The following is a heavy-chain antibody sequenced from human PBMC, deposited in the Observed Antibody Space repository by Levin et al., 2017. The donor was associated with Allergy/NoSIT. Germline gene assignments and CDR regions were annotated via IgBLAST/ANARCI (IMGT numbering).Heavy chain of an antibody. Sequence: GESLKISCAASGFTFSNAWMSWVRQAPGKGLEWVGRIKSKTDGGTTDYAAPVKGRFTISRDDSKNTLYLQMNSLKTEDTAVYYCTTTLTGKWGYFDYWGQGTLVTVSS. CDR1: GFTFSNAW. CDR2: IKSKTDGGTT. V-gene: IGHV3-15*01. J-gene: IGHJ4*02. CDR3: TTTLTGKWGYFDY. D-gene: IGHD1-20*01.